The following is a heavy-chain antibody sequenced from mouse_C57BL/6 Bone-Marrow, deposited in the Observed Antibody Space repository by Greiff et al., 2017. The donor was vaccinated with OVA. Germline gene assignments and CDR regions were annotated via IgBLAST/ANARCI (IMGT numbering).Heavy chain of an antibody. J-gene: IGHJ2*01. Sequence: DVQLVESGGGLVKPGGSLKISCAASGFTFSDYGMHWVRQAPEKGLEWVAYISSGSSTINYADTVKGRFTISRDNAKNTLFLQISSLRSEDAAMYYCARSTRSFDYWGQGTTLTVSS. CDR3: ARSTRSFDY. V-gene: IGHV5-17*01. D-gene: IGHD3-1*01. CDR2: ISSGSSTI. CDR1: GFTFSDYG.